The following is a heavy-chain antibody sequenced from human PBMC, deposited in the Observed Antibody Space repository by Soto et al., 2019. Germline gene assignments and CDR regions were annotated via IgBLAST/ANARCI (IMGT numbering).Heavy chain of an antibody. V-gene: IGHV1-69*13. J-gene: IGHJ6*02. CDR2: IIPIFGTA. Sequence: ASVKVSCKASGGTFSSYAISWVRQAPGQGLEWMGGIIPIFGTANYAQKFQGRVTITADESTSTAYMVLSSVRSEDTAVYYCARDRGYYGSGSYYPQDYYYYGMDVWGQGTTVTVSS. CDR3: ARDRGYYGSGSYYPQDYYYYGMDV. D-gene: IGHD3-10*01. CDR1: GGTFSSYA.